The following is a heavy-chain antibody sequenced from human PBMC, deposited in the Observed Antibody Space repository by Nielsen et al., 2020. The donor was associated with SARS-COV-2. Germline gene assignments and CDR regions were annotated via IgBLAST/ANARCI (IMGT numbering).Heavy chain of an antibody. CDR3: ARDRIAARLCNWFDP. J-gene: IGHJ5*02. V-gene: IGHV1-2*06. CDR1: GCTFTGYY. Sequence: ASVKVSCKASGCTFTGYYMHWVRQAPGQGLEWMGRINPNSGGTNYAQKFQGRVTMTRDTSISTAYMELSRLRSDDTAVYYCARDRIAARLCNWFDPWGQGTLVTVSS. D-gene: IGHD6-6*01. CDR2: INPNSGGT.